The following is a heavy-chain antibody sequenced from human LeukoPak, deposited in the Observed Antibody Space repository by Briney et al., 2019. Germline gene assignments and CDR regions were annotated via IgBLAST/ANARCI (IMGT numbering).Heavy chain of an antibody. V-gene: IGHV3-30-3*01. J-gene: IGHJ3*02. CDR2: ISYDGSNK. CDR3: AHGGNSDAFDI. Sequence: PGGSLRLSCAASGFTFSSYAMHWVRQAPGKGLEWVAVISYDGSNKYYADSVKGRFTISRDNSKNTLYLQMDSLRAEDTAVYYCAHGGNSDAFDIWGQGTMVTVSS. D-gene: IGHD4-23*01. CDR1: GFTFSSYA.